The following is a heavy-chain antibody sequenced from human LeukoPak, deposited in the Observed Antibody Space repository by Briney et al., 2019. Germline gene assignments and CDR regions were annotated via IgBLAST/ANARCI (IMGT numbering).Heavy chain of an antibody. Sequence: GSSVKVSCKASGGTFSSYAISGVRQAPGQGLEWMGGIIPIFGTANYAQKFQGRVTITAEKSTSTAYMELSSLRSEDTAVYYCTVYGDYEVYWGQGTLVTVSS. J-gene: IGHJ4*02. V-gene: IGHV1-69*06. D-gene: IGHD4-17*01. CDR3: TVYGDYEVY. CDR2: IIPIFGTA. CDR1: GGTFSSYA.